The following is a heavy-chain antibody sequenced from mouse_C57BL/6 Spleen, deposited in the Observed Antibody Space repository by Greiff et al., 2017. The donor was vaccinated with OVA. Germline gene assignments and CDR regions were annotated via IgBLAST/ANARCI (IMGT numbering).Heavy chain of an antibody. V-gene: IGHV1-64*01. D-gene: IGHD2-3*01. CDR3: ARTGYYPPYAMDY. CDR2: IHPNSGST. J-gene: IGHJ4*01. Sequence: QVQLQQPGAELVKPGASVKLSCKASGYTFTSYWLHWVKQRPGQGLEWIGMIHPNSGSTNYNEKFKSKATLTVDKSSSTAYMQLSSLTSEDSAVYYCARTGYYPPYAMDYWGQGTTVAVS. CDR1: GYTFTSYW.